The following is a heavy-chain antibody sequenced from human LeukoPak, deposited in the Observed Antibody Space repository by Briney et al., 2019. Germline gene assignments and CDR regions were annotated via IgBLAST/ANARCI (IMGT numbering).Heavy chain of an antibody. CDR1: GFTFSSYA. V-gene: IGHV3-23*01. J-gene: IGHJ4*02. D-gene: IGHD3-22*01. CDR3: AKVLTTYYYDSSGYP. CDR2: IRGSGDRT. Sequence: GGSLRLSCAASGFTFSSYAMSWVRQAPGKGLEWVPAIRGSGDRTYYADSVKGRFTISRDNSRNTLYLQMNSLRAEDTAIYYCAKVLTTYYYDSSGYPWGQGTLVTVSS.